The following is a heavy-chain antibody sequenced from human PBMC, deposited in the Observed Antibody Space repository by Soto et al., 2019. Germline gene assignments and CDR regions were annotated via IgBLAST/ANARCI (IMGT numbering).Heavy chain of an antibody. CDR3: ARPLHSSSSRYYFDY. D-gene: IGHD6-6*01. CDR1: GGSFSGYH. J-gene: IGHJ4*02. V-gene: IGHV4-34*01. Sequence: SETLSLTCAVYGGSFSGYHWSWIRQPPGKGLEWIGEINHSGSANYNPSLKSRVTISVDTSKNQFPLKLSSVTAADTAVYYCARPLHSSSSRYYFDYWGQGTLVTVSS. CDR2: INHSGSA.